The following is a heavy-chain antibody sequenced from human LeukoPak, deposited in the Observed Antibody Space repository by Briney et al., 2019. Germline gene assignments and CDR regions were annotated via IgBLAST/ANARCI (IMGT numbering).Heavy chain of an antibody. J-gene: IGHJ4*02. Sequence: PGGSLRLSCAASGFTVSSNYMNWVRQAPGKGLEWVSVIYSGGNTYYADSVKGRFTISRDNFKSTLYLQMNSLRAEDTALYYCARDSGSGSGNFDYWGQGTLVTVSS. CDR2: IYSGGNT. CDR1: GFTVSSNY. V-gene: IGHV3-53*01. D-gene: IGHD3-10*01. CDR3: ARDSGSGSGNFDY.